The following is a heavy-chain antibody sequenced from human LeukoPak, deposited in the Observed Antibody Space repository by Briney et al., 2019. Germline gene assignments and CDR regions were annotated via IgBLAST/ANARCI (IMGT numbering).Heavy chain of an antibody. CDR3: ARDHGYSGYLDAFDV. J-gene: IGHJ3*01. D-gene: IGHD5-12*01. Sequence: ASVKVSCKASGYTFTGYYMHWIGQAPGQGLEWMGWINPNSGDTIHAQRFQGRVTMTRDTSISTAYMELSRLRSDDTAVYYCARDHGYSGYLDAFDVWGQGTMVTVSS. CDR1: GYTFTGYY. V-gene: IGHV1-2*02. CDR2: INPNSGDT.